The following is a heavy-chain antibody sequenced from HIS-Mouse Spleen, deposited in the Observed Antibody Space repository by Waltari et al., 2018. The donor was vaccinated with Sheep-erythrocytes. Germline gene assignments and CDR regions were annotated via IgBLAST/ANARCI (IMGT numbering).Heavy chain of an antibody. CDR2: ISSSSSYI. D-gene: IGHD6-13*01. J-gene: IGHJ3*02. V-gene: IGHV3-21*01. Sequence: EVQLVESGGGLVKPGGSLRLSCAASGFTFSSYSMNWVRQAPGKGLEWVSSISSSSSYIYYADTVKGRFTISRDNAKNSLYLQMNSLRAEDTAVYYCARDRAAEAFDIWGQGTMVTVSS. CDR1: GFTFSSYS. CDR3: ARDRAAEAFDI.